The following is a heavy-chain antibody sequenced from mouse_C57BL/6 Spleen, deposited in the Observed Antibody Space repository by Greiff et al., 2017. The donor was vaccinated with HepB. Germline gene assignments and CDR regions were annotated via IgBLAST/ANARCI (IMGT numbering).Heavy chain of an antibody. V-gene: IGHV3-6*01. Sequence: EVQLQESGPGLVKPSQSLSLTCSVTGYSITSGYYWNWIRQFPGNKLEWMGYISYDGSNNYNPSLKNRISITRDTSKNQFFLKLNSVTTEDTATYYWARDQGPGGYYGYYAMDYWGQGTSVTVSS. J-gene: IGHJ4*01. CDR3: ARDQGPGGYYGYYAMDY. D-gene: IGHD2-3*01. CDR2: ISYDGSN. CDR1: GYSITSGYY.